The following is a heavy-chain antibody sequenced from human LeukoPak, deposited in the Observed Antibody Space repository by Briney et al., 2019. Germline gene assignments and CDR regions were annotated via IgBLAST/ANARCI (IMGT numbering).Heavy chain of an antibody. D-gene: IGHD3-10*02. J-gene: IGHJ6*04. CDR3: AELGITMIGGV. CDR2: IKQDGSEK. Sequence: GGSLRLSCAASGFTFSSYWMSWVRQAPGKGLEWVANIKQDGSEKYYVDSVKGRFTISRDNARNSLYLQMNSLRAEDTAVYYCAELGITMIGGVWGKGTTVTISS. V-gene: IGHV3-7*01. CDR1: GFTFSSYW.